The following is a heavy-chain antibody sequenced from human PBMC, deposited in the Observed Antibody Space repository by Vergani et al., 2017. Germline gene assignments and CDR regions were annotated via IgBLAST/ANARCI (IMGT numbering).Heavy chain of an antibody. CDR1: GGTFSSYA. D-gene: IGHD2-21*02. CDR3: ASNGRNIVVVTVLTYFDY. CDR2: IIPIFGTA. Sequence: QVQLVQSGAEVKKPGSSVKVSCKASGGTFSSYAISWVRQAPGQGLEWMGGIIPIFGTANYAQKFQGRVTITADESTSTAYMELSSLRSEDTAVYYCASNGRNIVVVTVLTYFDYWAREPWSPSPQ. V-gene: IGHV1-69*01. J-gene: IGHJ4*02.